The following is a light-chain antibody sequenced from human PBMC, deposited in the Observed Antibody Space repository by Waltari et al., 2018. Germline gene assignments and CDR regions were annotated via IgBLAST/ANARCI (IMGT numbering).Light chain of an antibody. CDR2: SNN. CDR3: ATWDGSLKGVV. J-gene: IGLJ2*01. Sequence: QSVLTQPPSASGTPGQRVTISCSGGSSNIGSNAVNWYQQPPGTAPKLLTHSNNQRPSGVPDRFSGSKSGTSASLAISGLQSEDEADYYCATWDGSLKGVVFGGGTKLTVL. V-gene: IGLV1-44*01. CDR1: SSNIGSNA.